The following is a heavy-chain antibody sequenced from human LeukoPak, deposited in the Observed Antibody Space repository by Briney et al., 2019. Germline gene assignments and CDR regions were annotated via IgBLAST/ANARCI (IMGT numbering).Heavy chain of an antibody. CDR3: ARDVSSGWNRGYFQH. J-gene: IGHJ1*01. CDR2: IYYSGST. Sequence: PSETLSLTCTVSGGSISSSSYYWGWIRQPPGKGLEWIGSIYYSGSTYYNPSLKSRVTISVDTSKNQSSLKLSSVTAADTAVYYCARDVSSGWNRGYFQHWGQGTLVTVSS. CDR1: GGSISSSSYY. V-gene: IGHV4-39*02. D-gene: IGHD6-19*01.